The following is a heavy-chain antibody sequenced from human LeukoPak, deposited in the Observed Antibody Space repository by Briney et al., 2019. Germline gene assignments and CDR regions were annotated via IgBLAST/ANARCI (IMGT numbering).Heavy chain of an antibody. J-gene: IGHJ3*02. D-gene: IGHD6-13*01. CDR1: GGSISSGGYL. CDR3: ANRIAAAGSAFDI. V-gene: IGHV4-31*03. CDR2: IYYSGST. Sequence: SETLSLTCTVSGGSISSGGYLWSWIRQHPGKGLEWIGYIYYSGSTYYNPSLKSRVTISVDTSKNQFSLKLSSVTAADTAVYYCANRIAAAGSAFDIWGQGTMVTVSS.